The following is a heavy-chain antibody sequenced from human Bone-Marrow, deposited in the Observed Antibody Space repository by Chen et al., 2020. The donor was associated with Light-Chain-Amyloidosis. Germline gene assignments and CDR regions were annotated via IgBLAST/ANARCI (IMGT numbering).Heavy chain of an antibody. Sequence: QVQLVQSGAEVKKPGSSVKVSCKASGGTFSSYAISWVRQAPGQGLEWMGGIIPIFGTANYAQKFQGRVTITADKSTSTAYMELSSLRSEDTAVYYCARVREWPHDDYGDYTEYYYGMDVWGQGTTVTVSS. CDR1: GGTFSSYA. V-gene: IGHV1-69*06. D-gene: IGHD4-17*01. J-gene: IGHJ6*02. CDR2: IIPIFGTA. CDR3: ARVREWPHDDYGDYTEYYYGMDV.